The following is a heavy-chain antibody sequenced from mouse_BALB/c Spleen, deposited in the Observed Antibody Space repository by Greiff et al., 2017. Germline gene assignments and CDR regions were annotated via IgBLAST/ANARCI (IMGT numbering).Heavy chain of an antibody. D-gene: IGHD2-14*01. CDR1: GYAFTNYL. Sequence: VMLVESGAELVRPGTSVKVSCKASGYAFTNYLIEWVKQRPGQGLEWIGVINPGSGGTNYNEKFKGKATLTADKSSSTAYMQLSSLTSDDSAVYFCARGVRQGYCAMDYWGQGTSVTVSS. J-gene: IGHJ4*01. CDR2: INPGSGGT. CDR3: ARGVRQGYCAMDY. V-gene: IGHV1-54*01.